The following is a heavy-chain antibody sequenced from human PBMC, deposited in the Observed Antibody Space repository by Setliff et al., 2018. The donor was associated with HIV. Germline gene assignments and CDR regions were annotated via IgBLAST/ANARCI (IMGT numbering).Heavy chain of an antibody. Sequence: ASVKVSCKASGYSFTAYYIHFVRQAPGQGLEWMGWIQTNSGGTKSAQKSQGRVTMTRDTSISTAYMELNSLTSDDTAVYYCARGRHSGTYEAFDIWGPGTTVTVS. D-gene: IGHD1-26*01. CDR3: ARGRHSGTYEAFDI. V-gene: IGHV1-2*02. J-gene: IGHJ3*02. CDR1: GYSFTAYY. CDR2: IQTNSGGT.